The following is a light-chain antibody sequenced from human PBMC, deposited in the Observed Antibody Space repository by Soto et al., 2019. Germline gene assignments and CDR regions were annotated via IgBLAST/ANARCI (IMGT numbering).Light chain of an antibody. J-gene: IGKJ4*01. CDR1: QSVSSN. V-gene: IGKV3-15*01. Sequence: EIVMTQSPATLSVSPGERASLSCRASQSVSSNLAWYQQKPGQTPRLLIYATSTRATGIPARFSGSGSGTEFTLTISSLQSEDFAVYYCHQYAHSPLTFGGGTTVEIK. CDR2: ATS. CDR3: HQYAHSPLT.